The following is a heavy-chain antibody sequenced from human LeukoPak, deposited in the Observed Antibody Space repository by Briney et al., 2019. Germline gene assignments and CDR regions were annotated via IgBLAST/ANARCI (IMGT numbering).Heavy chain of an antibody. D-gene: IGHD2-21*01. J-gene: IGHJ6*03. V-gene: IGHV4-4*09. Sequence: SETLFLTCTASGASISGYYWSWIRQPPGKELEWIGYFYTSGSAHYNPSLRRRVTMSVDTSKNQFSLKLSSVTAADTAVYYCARGLRDEDRHYNYYYMDVWGKGTTVTVSS. CDR3: ARGLRDEDRHYNYYYMDV. CDR1: GASISGYY. CDR2: FYTSGSA.